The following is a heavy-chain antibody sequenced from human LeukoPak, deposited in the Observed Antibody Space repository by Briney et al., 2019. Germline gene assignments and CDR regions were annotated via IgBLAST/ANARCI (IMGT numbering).Heavy chain of an antibody. J-gene: IGHJ4*02. CDR3: ARVGYYYDSSGYYPNDY. D-gene: IGHD3-22*01. CDR1: GGTFSSYA. V-gene: IGHV1-46*01. CDR2: INPSGGST. Sequence: ASVKVSCKASGGTFSSYAISWVRQAPGQGLEWMGIINPSGGSTSYAQKFQGRVTMTRDTSTSTVYMELSSLRSEDTAVYYCARVGYYYDSSGYYPNDYWGQGTLVTVSS.